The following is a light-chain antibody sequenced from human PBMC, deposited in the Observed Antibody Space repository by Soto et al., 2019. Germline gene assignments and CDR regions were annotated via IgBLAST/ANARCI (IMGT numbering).Light chain of an antibody. CDR1: QSVGSY. Sequence: EIVMTQSPATLSVSPGERATLSCRASQSVGSYLAWSQQKPGQAPRLLIYGTSTRATGIPARFSGSGSGTEFTLTISSLQSEDFAVYYCQQGNEWPLTFGQGTKLEIK. CDR2: GTS. V-gene: IGKV3-15*01. J-gene: IGKJ2*01. CDR3: QQGNEWPLT.